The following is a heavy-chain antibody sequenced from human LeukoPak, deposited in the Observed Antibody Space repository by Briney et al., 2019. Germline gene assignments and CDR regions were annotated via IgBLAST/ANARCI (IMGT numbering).Heavy chain of an antibody. CDR1: GYNFRNYG. V-gene: IGHV1-18*01. CDR3: ARWPRTGATGSLDY. J-gene: IGHJ4*02. D-gene: IGHD1-26*01. Sequence: GASVNVSCKASGYNFRNYGITWVLQAPGQGLEWMGWISAYNGNTQFAQNFEGRVTMTTDTSTNTAYMELRSMTSDDTAVYYCARWPRTGATGSLDYCGQGTLVTVSS. CDR2: ISAYNGNT.